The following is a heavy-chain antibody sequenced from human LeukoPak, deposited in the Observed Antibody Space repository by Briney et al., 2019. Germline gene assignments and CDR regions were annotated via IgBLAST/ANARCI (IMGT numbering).Heavy chain of an antibody. CDR2: INRDGSEK. D-gene: IGHD2-15*01. V-gene: IGHV3-7*03. J-gene: IGHJ4*02. Sequence: GGSLRLSCVVSGFTLSSRWMMWVRQAPGKGLEWMTNINRDGSEKNYVDSVKGRFTISRDISKNTLYLLMNSLVPEDTAVYYCAREVVSIPSYFESWGQGTRVTVSS. CDR1: GFTLSSRW. CDR3: AREVVSIPSYFES.